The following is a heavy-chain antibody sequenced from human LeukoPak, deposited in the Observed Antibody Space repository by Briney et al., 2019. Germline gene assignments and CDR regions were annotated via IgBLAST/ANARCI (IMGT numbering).Heavy chain of an antibody. CDR2: IYTSGST. CDR1: GYSISSGYY. Sequence: SETLSLTCTVSGYSISSGYYWGWIRQPAGKGLEWIGRIYTSGSTNYNPSLKSRVTMSVDTSKNQFSLKLSSVTAADTAVYYCARDLVVTMVRGVIRYYYYYMDVWGKGTTVTISS. D-gene: IGHD3-10*01. CDR3: ARDLVVTMVRGVIRYYYYYMDV. V-gene: IGHV4-4*07. J-gene: IGHJ6*03.